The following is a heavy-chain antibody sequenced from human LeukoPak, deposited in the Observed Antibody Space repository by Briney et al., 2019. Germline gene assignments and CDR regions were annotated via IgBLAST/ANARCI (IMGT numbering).Heavy chain of an antibody. CDR3: ASNLES. Sequence: PGGSLRLSCAASGFTFSTYWMHWVRQAPGKGLVWVSQINGDGSSTYYADSVRGRFTISRDNAKNTLYLHLNSLRPEDTAVYFCASNLESGGQGTLVTVSS. V-gene: IGHV3-74*01. J-gene: IGHJ5*01. CDR1: GFTFSTYW. CDR2: INGDGSST.